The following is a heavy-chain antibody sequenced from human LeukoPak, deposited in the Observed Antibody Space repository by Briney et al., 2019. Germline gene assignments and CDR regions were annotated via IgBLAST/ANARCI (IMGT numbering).Heavy chain of an antibody. CDR2: ISFDDSE. CDR1: GFPFSSHA. J-gene: IGHJ4*02. Sequence: GGSLRLSCTASGFPFSSHAMHWVRQAPGKGPEWLALISFDDSEFYADSVKGRFTISRDNSKNTLFLQLNSLRREDTAVYFWAREEEGELPDYWGQGTLVTVSP. D-gene: IGHD1-26*01. V-gene: IGHV3-30*01. CDR3: AREEEGELPDY.